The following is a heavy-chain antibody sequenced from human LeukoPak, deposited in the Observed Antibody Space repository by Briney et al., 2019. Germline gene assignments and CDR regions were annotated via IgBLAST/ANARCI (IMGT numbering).Heavy chain of an antibody. CDR3: AREGRGPVPAWECEQRGAFDI. J-gene: IGHJ3*02. V-gene: IGHV3-11*01. CDR1: GFTFSDYY. D-gene: IGHD1-26*01. Sequence: PGGSLRLSCAASGFTFSDYYMSWIRQAPGKGLEWVSYISSSGSTIYYADSVKGRFTISRDNAKNSLYLQMNSLRAVDTAVYYCAREGRGPVPAWECEQRGAFDIWGQGTMVTVSS. CDR2: ISSSGSTI.